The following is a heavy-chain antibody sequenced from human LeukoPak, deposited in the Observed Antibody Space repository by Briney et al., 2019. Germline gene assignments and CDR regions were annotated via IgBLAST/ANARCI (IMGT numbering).Heavy chain of an antibody. V-gene: IGHV4-34*01. D-gene: IGHD3-22*01. CDR2: INYSGRT. CDR3: ARGPSERYYESSGYYYFDY. J-gene: IGHJ4*02. CDR1: GGSFSGYY. Sequence: SETLSLTCAVYGGSFSGYYWTWIRQPPGKGPEWIGEINYSGRTNYNPSLKSRVTISVDTSKNQFSLKVSSVTAADTAVYYCARGPSERYYESSGYYYFDYWGQGSLVTVSS.